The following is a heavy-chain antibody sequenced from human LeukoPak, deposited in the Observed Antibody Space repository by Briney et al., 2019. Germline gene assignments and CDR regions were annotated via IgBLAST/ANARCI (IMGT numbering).Heavy chain of an antibody. V-gene: IGHV3-30-3*01. CDR2: ISYDGSNK. CDR1: GFTFSSYA. Sequence: GGSLRPSCAASGFTFSSYAMHWVRQAPGKGLEWVAVISYDGSNKYYADSVKGRFTISRDNSKNTLYLQMNSLRAEDTAVYYCARLEEQDYYYYGMDVWGQGTTVTVSS. D-gene: IGHD1/OR15-1a*01. CDR3: ARLEEQDYYYYGMDV. J-gene: IGHJ6*02.